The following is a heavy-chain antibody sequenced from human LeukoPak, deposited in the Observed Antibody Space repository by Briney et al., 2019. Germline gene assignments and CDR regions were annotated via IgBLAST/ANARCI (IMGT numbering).Heavy chain of an antibody. CDR1: GFTFNTYW. CDR2: INSDGSST. CDR3: AKDVKFNRLNYIDY. J-gene: IGHJ4*02. Sequence: GGSLRLSCAASGFTFNTYWMHWVRQAPGKGLVWVSRINSDGSSTSYADPVKGRFTISRDNAKNSLYLQMNSLRAEDTALYYCAKDVKFNRLNYIDYWGQGTLVTVSS. V-gene: IGHV3-74*01. D-gene: IGHD1-14*01.